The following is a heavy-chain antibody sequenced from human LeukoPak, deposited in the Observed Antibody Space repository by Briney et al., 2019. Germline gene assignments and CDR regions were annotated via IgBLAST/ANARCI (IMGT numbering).Heavy chain of an antibody. CDR2: INPNSGGT. J-gene: IGHJ4*02. D-gene: IGHD6-13*01. V-gene: IGHV1-2*02. Sequence: ASVKVSCKASGYTFTGYYMHWARQAPGQGLEWMGWINPNSGGTNYAQKFQGRVTMTRDTSISTAYMELSRLRSDDTAVYYCARDTPLAAAAVDYWGQGTLVTVSS. CDR1: GYTFTGYY. CDR3: ARDTPLAAAAVDY.